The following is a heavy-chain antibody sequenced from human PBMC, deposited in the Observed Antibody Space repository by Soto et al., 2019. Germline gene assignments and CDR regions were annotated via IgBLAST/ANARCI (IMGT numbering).Heavy chain of an antibody. V-gene: IGHV3-23*01. CDR2: ISGSGGTT. D-gene: IGHD3-3*01. J-gene: IGHJ4*02. CDR3: AKRSTIFGVVIIPFDY. Sequence: GGSLRLSCAASGFTFSSHAMSWVRQVPGKGLEWVSAISGSGGTTYYADSVKGRFTISRDNSKNTLYLQMNSLRVEDTAVYYCAKRSTIFGVVIIPFDYWGQGTLVTVSS. CDR1: GFTFSSHA.